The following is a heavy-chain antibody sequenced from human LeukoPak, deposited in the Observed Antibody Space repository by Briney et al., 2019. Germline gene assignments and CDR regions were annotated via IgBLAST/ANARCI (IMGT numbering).Heavy chain of an antibody. Sequence: GSLSLSCAASGFTFSSYWMSWVRQAPGKGLEWVANIKQDGSEKYYVDSVKGRFTISRDNAKNSLYLQMNSLRAEDTAAYYCAREDSYGAPDYWGQGTLVTVSS. V-gene: IGHV3-7*03. J-gene: IGHJ4*02. CDR2: IKQDGSEK. CDR1: GFTFSSYW. D-gene: IGHD5-18*01. CDR3: AREDSYGAPDY.